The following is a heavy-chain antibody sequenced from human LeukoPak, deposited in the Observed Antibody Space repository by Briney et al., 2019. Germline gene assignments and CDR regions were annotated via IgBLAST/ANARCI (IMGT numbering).Heavy chain of an antibody. Sequence: ASAKVSCKASGYTFTSYGISWVRQAPGQGLEWMGWISAYNGNTNYAQKLQGRVTMTTDTSTSTAYMELRSLRSDDTAVYYCAREVYYYDSSGQYYLDYWGQGTLVTVSS. CDR2: ISAYNGNT. D-gene: IGHD3-22*01. V-gene: IGHV1-18*01. CDR3: AREVYYYDSSGQYYLDY. J-gene: IGHJ4*02. CDR1: GYTFTSYG.